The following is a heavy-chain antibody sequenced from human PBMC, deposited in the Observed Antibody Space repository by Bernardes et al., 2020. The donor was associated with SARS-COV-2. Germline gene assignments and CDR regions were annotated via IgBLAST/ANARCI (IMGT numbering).Heavy chain of an antibody. CDR3: ARDRRSVGSTFSTFTDY. J-gene: IGHJ4*02. Sequence: GGSLRLSCSASGFTFSTYSMNWVRQAPGKGLEWISYISRTSSTIYSADSVEGRFTISRDNAKNSLYLQMNSLRAEDTAVYYCARDRRSVGSTFSTFTDYWGQGTLVTVSS. D-gene: IGHD1-26*01. V-gene: IGHV3-48*01. CDR1: GFTFSTYS. CDR2: ISRTSSTI.